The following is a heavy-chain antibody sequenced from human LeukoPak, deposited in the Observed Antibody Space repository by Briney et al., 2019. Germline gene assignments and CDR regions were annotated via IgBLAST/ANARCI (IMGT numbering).Heavy chain of an antibody. CDR1: GYSFTSYW. J-gene: IGHJ4*02. Sequence: GESLKISCKGSGYSFTSYWIGWVRQMPGNGLEWMGIIYPGDSDTRYSPTFQGQVTISADKSISTAYLQWSSLKASDTAMYYCARGSPYYYDSSGYYLDYWGQGTLVTVSS. D-gene: IGHD3-22*01. CDR2: IYPGDSDT. CDR3: ARGSPYYYDSSGYYLDY. V-gene: IGHV5-51*01.